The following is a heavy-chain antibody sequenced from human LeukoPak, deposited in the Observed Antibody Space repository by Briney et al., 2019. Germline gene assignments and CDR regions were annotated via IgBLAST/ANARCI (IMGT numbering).Heavy chain of an antibody. CDR2: INAGNGNT. CDR1: GYTFTSYA. CDR3: ASGAAGMRTFDY. V-gene: IGHV1-3*01. Sequence: GASVKVSCKASGYTFTSYAMHWVRQAPGQRLEWMGWINAGNGNTKYSQKFQGRVTITRDTSASTAYMELSSLRSGDTAVYYCASGAAGMRTFDYWGQGTLVTVSS. J-gene: IGHJ4*02. D-gene: IGHD6-13*01.